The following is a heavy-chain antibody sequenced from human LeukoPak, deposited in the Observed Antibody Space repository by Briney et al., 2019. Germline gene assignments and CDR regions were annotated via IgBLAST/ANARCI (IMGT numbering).Heavy chain of an antibody. CDR1: GFTVSSNY. Sequence: GGSLRLSCAASGFTVSSNYMTWVRQAPGKGLDCVSVIYSGGSTYYADSVKGRYTISRDNSKNTLYLQRNSLRAEDTAVYYCATITTRRFDYWGQGTLVTVSS. CDR3: ATITTRRFDY. V-gene: IGHV3-66*01. CDR2: IYSGGST. D-gene: IGHD1-1*01. J-gene: IGHJ4*02.